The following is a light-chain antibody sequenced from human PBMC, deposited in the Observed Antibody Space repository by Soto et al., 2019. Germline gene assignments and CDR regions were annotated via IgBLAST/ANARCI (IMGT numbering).Light chain of an antibody. Sequence: DIQMTQSPSTLSTSVGDRVTITGRASQTISSWLAWYQEQPGKAPKLLIYKASTSERGAPSRFSGSGSGTEFTLTISSLPPDDFATYYCQQYDSYPYTFGQGTKLEIK. CDR2: KAS. V-gene: IGKV1-5*03. CDR1: QTISSW. CDR3: QQYDSYPYT. J-gene: IGKJ2*01.